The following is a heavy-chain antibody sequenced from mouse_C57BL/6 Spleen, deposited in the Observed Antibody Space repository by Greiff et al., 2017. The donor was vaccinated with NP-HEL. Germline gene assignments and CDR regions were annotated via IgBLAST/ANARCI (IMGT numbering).Heavy chain of an antibody. V-gene: IGHV1-18*01. Sequence: EVQLVESGPELVKPGASVKIPCKASGYTFTDYNMDWVKQSHGKSLEWIGDINPNNGGTIYNQKFKGKATLTVDKSSSTAYMELRSLTSEDTAVYYCARCYYGSSCLFAYWGQGTLVTVSA. J-gene: IGHJ3*01. CDR1: GYTFTDYN. D-gene: IGHD1-1*01. CDR3: ARCYYGSSCLFAY. CDR2: INPNNGGT.